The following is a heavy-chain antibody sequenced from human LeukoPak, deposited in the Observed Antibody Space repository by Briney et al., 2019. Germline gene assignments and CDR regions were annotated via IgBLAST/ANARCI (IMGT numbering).Heavy chain of an antibody. V-gene: IGHV3-48*04. D-gene: IGHD3-22*01. CDR3: ARDSSGYLGLYYYYYMDV. J-gene: IGHJ6*03. CDR1: GFTFSSYS. Sequence: GGSLRLSCAASGFTFSSYSMNWVRQAPGKGLEWVSYISSSSSTIYYADTVKGRFTISRDNAKNSLYLQMNSLRAEDTAVYYCARDSSGYLGLYYYYYMDVWGKGTTVTVSS. CDR2: ISSSSSTI.